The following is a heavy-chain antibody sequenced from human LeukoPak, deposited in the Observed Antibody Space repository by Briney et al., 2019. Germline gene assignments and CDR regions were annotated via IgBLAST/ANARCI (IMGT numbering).Heavy chain of an antibody. CDR1: GFTFSSAL. CDR3: ARLRGGNY. J-gene: IGHJ4*02. D-gene: IGHD3-16*01. V-gene: IGHV3-7*01. Sequence: GGSLRLSCAASGFTFSSALMTWVRQAPGKGLEWVANINEDGSEKYYVDSVKGRFTISRDNAKNSLYLQMNSLRAEDTAVYYCARLRGGNYWGQGTLVTVSS. CDR2: INEDGSEK.